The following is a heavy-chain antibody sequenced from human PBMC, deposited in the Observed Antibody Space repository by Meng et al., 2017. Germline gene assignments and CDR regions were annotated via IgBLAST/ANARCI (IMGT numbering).Heavy chain of an antibody. Sequence: QVQLVQSGAEVKMPGASGKVPCKASGYTFTTYDIHWVRQAPGQRLEWMGWINAGNSDTKYSQKLQGRVTITRDTSASTVYMEVSSLRSEDTGVYYCARAIAVSGTGRFDYWGQGTLVTVSS. D-gene: IGHD6-19*01. CDR2: INAGNSDT. CDR3: ARAIAVSGTGRFDY. J-gene: IGHJ4*02. CDR1: GYTFTTYD. V-gene: IGHV1-3*01.